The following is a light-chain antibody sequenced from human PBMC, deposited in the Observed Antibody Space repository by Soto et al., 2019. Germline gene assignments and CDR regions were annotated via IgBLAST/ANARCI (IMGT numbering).Light chain of an antibody. CDR2: GAY. V-gene: IGKV3-15*01. CDR1: QSVSRD. CDR3: QQYNKWPPLT. J-gene: IGKJ4*01. Sequence: EIVMTQSPATLSVSPGERATLSCRASQSVSRDLAWYQQKPGQAPSLLIYGAYTRASGVPARFSGSGSGTEFTHTISSLQSEDFAVYYCQQYNKWPPLTFGGGTKVEIK.